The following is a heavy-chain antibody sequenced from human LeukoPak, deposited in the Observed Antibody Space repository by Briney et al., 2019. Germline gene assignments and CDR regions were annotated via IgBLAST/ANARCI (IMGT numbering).Heavy chain of an antibody. CDR2: IYYSGST. Sequence: SETLSLTCTVSGGSVSSGSYYWSWIRQPPGKGLEWSAYIYYSGSTNYNPSLKSRVTISVDTSKNQFSLKLSSVTAADTAVYYCARDRPTPYSSSSTRWFDPWGQGTLVTVSS. CDR3: ARDRPTPYSSSSTRWFDP. D-gene: IGHD6-13*01. V-gene: IGHV4-61*01. J-gene: IGHJ5*02. CDR1: GGSVSSGSYY.